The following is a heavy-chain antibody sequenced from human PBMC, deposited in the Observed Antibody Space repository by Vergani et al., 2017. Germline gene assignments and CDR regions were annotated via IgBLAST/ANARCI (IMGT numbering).Heavy chain of an antibody. CDR1: RFLFSTYS. CDR3: AKDMVHRLASYYFDY. CDR2: ISSSSSTI. Sequence: EVQLLESGGGLVQPGGSLRLSCAASRFLFSTYSMNWVRQAPGKGLEWVSDISSSSSTIYYADSVKGRFTISRDNAKNSLYLQMNSLRAEDTALYYCAKDMVHRLASYYFDYWGQGTLVTVSS. D-gene: IGHD3-10*01. V-gene: IGHV3-48*01. J-gene: IGHJ4*02.